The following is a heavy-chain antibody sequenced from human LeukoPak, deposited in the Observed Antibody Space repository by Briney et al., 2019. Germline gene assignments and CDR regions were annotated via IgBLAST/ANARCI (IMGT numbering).Heavy chain of an antibody. J-gene: IGHJ6*03. CDR2: ISGSGGSP. D-gene: IGHD3-16*01. CDR3: AKGLGGSSNYYYYYMDV. Sequence: GGSLRLSCAASGFTFSSYGMSWVRQAPGKGLEWVSAISGSGGSPYYADSVKGRFTISRDNSKNTLYLQMNSLRAEDTAVYYCAKGLGGSSNYYYYYMDVWGKGTTVTISS. V-gene: IGHV3-23*01. CDR1: GFTFSSYG.